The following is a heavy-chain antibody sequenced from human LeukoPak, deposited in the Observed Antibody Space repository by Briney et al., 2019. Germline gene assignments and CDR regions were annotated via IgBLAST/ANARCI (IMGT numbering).Heavy chain of an antibody. J-gene: IGHJ4*02. CDR1: GFTFSSYA. Sequence: GGSLRLSCAASGFTFSSYAMSWVRQAPGKGLEWVSAISGSGGSTYYADSVKGRFTISRDNSKNTLYLQMNSLRAEDKAVYYCAKSGYRDSSGYYYPLCPDYWGQGTLVTVSS. V-gene: IGHV3-23*01. D-gene: IGHD3-22*01. CDR2: ISGSGGST. CDR3: AKSGYRDSSGYYYPLCPDY.